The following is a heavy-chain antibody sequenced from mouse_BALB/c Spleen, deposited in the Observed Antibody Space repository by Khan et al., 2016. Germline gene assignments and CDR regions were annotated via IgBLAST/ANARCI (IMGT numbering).Heavy chain of an antibody. J-gene: IGHJ1*01. CDR2: ISDGGAYT. D-gene: IGHD1-3*01. Sequence: EVELVESGGGLVKPGGSLKLSCAASGFTFSDYYIYWVRQTPDKRLEWVATISDGGAYTYYPDSVKGRFTISRDNAKNNLYLQMSRLKSEDAAVYYCARTDGKCGYFDVWGAGTTVTVSS. CDR1: GFTFSDYY. V-gene: IGHV5-4*02. CDR3: ARTDGKCGYFDV.